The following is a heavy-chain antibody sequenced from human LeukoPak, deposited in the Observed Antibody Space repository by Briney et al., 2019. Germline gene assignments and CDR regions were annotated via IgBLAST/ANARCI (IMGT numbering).Heavy chain of an antibody. CDR3: TSMWVRVIRICV. CDR1: GGSFSGYY. V-gene: IGHV4-34*01. D-gene: IGHD3-10*01. J-gene: IGHJ4*02. CDR2: INHSGST. Sequence: PSESLSLTCAVYGGSFSGYYWSWIRQPPGKGLEWIGEINHSGSTNYNPSLKSRVTTSVDTSKNQFSLKVITVSPGVTAGEARTSMWVRVIRICVWGQGALVTVSS.